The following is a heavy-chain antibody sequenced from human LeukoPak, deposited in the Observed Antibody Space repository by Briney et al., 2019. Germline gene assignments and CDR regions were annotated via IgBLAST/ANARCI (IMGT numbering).Heavy chain of an antibody. CDR2: IWYDGSNK. V-gene: IGHV3-33*06. J-gene: IGHJ6*02. CDR1: GFTFSSCG. D-gene: IGHD2/OR15-2a*01. Sequence: GGSLRLSCAASGFTFSSCGMHWVRQAPGKGLEWVAVIWYDGSNKYYADSVKGRFTISRDNSKNTLYLQMNSLRAEDTAVYYCAKGRLLYYGMDVWGQGTTVTVSS. CDR3: AKGRLLYYGMDV.